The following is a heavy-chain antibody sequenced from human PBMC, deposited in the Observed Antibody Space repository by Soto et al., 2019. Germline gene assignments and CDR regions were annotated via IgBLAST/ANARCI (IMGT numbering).Heavy chain of an antibody. J-gene: IGHJ4*02. CDR2: IALDGSVS. D-gene: IGHD3-22*01. Sequence: PGGSLRLSCAVSGLTFSSHGMQWVRQAPGKGLEWVAVIALDGSVSYYTDSVKGRFTVSRDNSKSILYLQMNSLRAEDTAVYYCAKEFRHDNWFFEHWGQGTQVTVSS. V-gene: IGHV3-30*18. CDR3: AKEFRHDNWFFEH. CDR1: GLTFSSHG.